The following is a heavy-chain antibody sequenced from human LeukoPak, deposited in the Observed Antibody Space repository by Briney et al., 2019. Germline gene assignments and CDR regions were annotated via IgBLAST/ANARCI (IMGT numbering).Heavy chain of an antibody. CDR2: IYYSGST. J-gene: IGHJ4*02. Sequence: PSETLSLTCTVSGGSISSYYWGWIRQSPGKGLEWIGYIYYSGSTNYNPSLKSRVTISLDTSKNQFSLKLSSVTAADTAVYCCTRENYFDYWGQGTLVTVSS. CDR3: TRENYFDY. CDR1: GGSISSYY. V-gene: IGHV4-59*01.